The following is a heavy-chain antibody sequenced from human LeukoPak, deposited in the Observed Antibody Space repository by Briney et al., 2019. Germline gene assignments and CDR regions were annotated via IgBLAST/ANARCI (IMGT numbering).Heavy chain of an antibody. J-gene: IGHJ4*02. CDR1: GFTFSSYA. CDR3: ASTARFIAAAATFDY. CDR2: ISYDGSNK. D-gene: IGHD6-13*01. Sequence: GGSLRLSCAASGFTFSSYAMHWVRQAPGKGLEWVAVISYDGSNKYYADSVKGRFTISRDNAKNSLYLQMNSLRAEDTAVYYCASTARFIAAAATFDYWGQGTLVTVSS. V-gene: IGHV3-30-3*01.